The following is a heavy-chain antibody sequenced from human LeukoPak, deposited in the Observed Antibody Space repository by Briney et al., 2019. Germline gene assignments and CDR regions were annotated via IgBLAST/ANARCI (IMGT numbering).Heavy chain of an antibody. CDR3: AREGLALYGSGLDY. J-gene: IGHJ4*02. Sequence: GGSLRLSCAASGFTFSSYAMHWVRQAPGKGLEWVSYISSSGSTIYYADSVKGRLTISRDNAKNSLYLQMNSLRAEDTAVYYCAREGLALYGSGLDYWGQGTLVTVSS. D-gene: IGHD3-10*01. CDR1: GFTFSSYA. CDR2: ISSSGSTI. V-gene: IGHV3-48*04.